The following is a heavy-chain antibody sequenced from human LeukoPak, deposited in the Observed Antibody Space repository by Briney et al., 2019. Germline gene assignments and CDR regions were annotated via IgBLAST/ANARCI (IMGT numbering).Heavy chain of an antibody. CDR1: GGSISSYF. Sequence: PSETLSLTCTVSGGSISSYFWSWIRQPPRKGLEWIGYIYYSGSTNYSPSLKSRVTISVDTSKNQFSLKLSSVTAADTAVYYCASTPSSSGYSYWGQGTLVTVSS. J-gene: IGHJ4*02. CDR2: IYYSGST. V-gene: IGHV4-59*08. D-gene: IGHD3-22*01. CDR3: ASTPSSSGYSY.